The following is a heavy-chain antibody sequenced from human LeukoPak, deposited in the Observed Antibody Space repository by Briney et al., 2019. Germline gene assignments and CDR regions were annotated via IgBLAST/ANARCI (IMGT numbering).Heavy chain of an antibody. Sequence: ASVKVSCKASGYTFTGDYIHWVRQAPGQGLEWMGWINPNSGGTKYAQKFQGRVTMTRDTSITTAYMDLSRLTFDGTAIYYCATTSGFWSGGGGIWGQGTLVTVSS. CDR3: ATTSGFWSGGGGI. CDR1: GYTFTGDY. V-gene: IGHV1-2*02. D-gene: IGHD3-3*01. CDR2: INPNSGGT. J-gene: IGHJ4*02.